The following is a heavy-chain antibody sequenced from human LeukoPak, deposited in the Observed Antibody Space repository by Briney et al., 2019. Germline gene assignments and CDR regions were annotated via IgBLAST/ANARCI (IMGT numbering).Heavy chain of an antibody. CDR1: GFTFSDYY. D-gene: IGHD2-21*02. CDR2: ISTGSSYT. V-gene: IGHV3-11*05. Sequence: GGSLRLSCAASGFTFSDYYMSWIRQAPGRGLGWVSYISTGSSYTNYADSVKGRFTISRDNAKNSLYLQMNSLRAEDTALYYCARAEGGQATAIYWGQGTLVTVSS. CDR3: ARAEGGQATAIY. J-gene: IGHJ4*02.